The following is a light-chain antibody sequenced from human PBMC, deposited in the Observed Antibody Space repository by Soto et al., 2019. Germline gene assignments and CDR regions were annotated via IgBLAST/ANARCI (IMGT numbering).Light chain of an antibody. V-gene: IGKV3-20*01. CDR1: QSVDSTY. CDR3: QYYDSFRT. CDR2: GAS. J-gene: IGKJ1*01. Sequence: EIVLTQSPGTLSLSPGVRATLSCRASQSVDSTYLTWYQQKPGQAPRLLIYGASGRATGVPDRFSGSGSGTDFTLTISRLEPEDFAVYFCQYYDSFRTFGQGTKVDIK.